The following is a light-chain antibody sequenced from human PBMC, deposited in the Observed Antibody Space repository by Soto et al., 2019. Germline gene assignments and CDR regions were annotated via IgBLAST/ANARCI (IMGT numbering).Light chain of an antibody. J-gene: IGLJ2*01. Sequence: QSALTQPASVSGSPGQSITIYCTGTSSDVGGYNYVAWYQQYPGKAPKLMIFDVSNRPSGVSSRFSGSKSGNTASLTISGLQAEDEADYYCSSYTSSSTLVFGGGTKVTVL. V-gene: IGLV2-14*01. CDR2: DVS. CDR1: SSDVGGYNY. CDR3: SSYTSSSTLV.